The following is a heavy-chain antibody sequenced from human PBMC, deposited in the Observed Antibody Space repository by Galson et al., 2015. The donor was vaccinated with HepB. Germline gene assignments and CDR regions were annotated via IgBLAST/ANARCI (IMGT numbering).Heavy chain of an antibody. CDR1: GFTFSSYS. Sequence: SLRLSCAASGFTFSSYSMNWVRQAPGKGLQWVSSISSSSSYISYADSVKGRFTVSRGNAKNSLYLQMNSLRAEDTAVYYCAGNYDFWSGYYNYYYYYMDVWGEGTTVTVSS. D-gene: IGHD3-3*01. CDR2: ISSSSSYI. CDR3: AGNYDFWSGYYNYYYYYMDV. J-gene: IGHJ6*03. V-gene: IGHV3-21*01.